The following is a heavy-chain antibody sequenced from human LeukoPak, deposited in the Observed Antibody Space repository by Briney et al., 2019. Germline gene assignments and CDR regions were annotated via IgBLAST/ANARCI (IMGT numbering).Heavy chain of an antibody. CDR3: ARVIVAATTAGY. CDR2: ISAYNGNT. CDR1: GYTFTSYG. J-gene: IGHJ4*02. Sequence: ASVKVSCKASGYTFTSYGISLVRQAPGQGLEWMGWISAYNGNTNYGQKLQGRVTMTTATSPRKAYMELRSLRSDDTAVYYCARVIVAATTAGYWGEGTLVSVFS. D-gene: IGHD1-26*01. V-gene: IGHV1-18*01.